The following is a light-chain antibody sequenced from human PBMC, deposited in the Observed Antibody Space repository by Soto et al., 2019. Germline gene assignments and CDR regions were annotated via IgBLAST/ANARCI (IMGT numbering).Light chain of an antibody. CDR2: NAS. CDR3: QQFNRYSTWT. V-gene: IGKV1-5*01. Sequence: DIQMTQSPSTLSASVGDRVTITCRASQSISIWLAWYQQKPGKAPKLLIFNASTLKSGVPSRFSGSGSETEFTLTINGLQPDDVATYYCQQFNRYSTWTFGQGTKVEFK. J-gene: IGKJ1*01. CDR1: QSISIW.